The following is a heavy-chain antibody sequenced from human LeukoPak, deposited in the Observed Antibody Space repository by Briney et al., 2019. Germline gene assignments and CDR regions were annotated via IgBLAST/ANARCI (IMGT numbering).Heavy chain of an antibody. CDR1: GFTFSSYD. CDR3: ARGDSSGWSYFDY. D-gene: IGHD6-19*01. Sequence: PGGSLRLSCAASGFTFSSYDMNWVRQAPGKGLELISHISSSGSNIYYADSVKGRFTISRDNAKNSLYLQMNRLRAEDTAVYYCARGDSSGWSYFDYWGQGTLVTVSS. J-gene: IGHJ4*02. CDR2: ISSSGSNI. V-gene: IGHV3-48*03.